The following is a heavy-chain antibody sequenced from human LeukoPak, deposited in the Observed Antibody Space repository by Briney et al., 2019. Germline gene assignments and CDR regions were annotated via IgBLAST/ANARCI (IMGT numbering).Heavy chain of an antibody. D-gene: IGHD5-18*01. Sequence: GGSLRLSCAASGFTFSSYAMHWVRQAPGKGLEWVAVISYDGSNKYYADSVKGRFTISRDNSKNTLYLQMNSLRAEDTAVYYCAGRGYSYGHFDYWGQGTLVTISS. J-gene: IGHJ4*02. CDR1: GFTFSSYA. V-gene: IGHV3-30-3*01. CDR2: ISYDGSNK. CDR3: AGRGYSYGHFDY.